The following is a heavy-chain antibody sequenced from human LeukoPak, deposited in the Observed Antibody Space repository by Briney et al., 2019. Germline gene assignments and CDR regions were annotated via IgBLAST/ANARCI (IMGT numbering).Heavy chain of an antibody. D-gene: IGHD3-10*01. CDR3: ARHFGSGTYPLDY. CDR1: GGSISSYY. J-gene: IGHJ4*02. V-gene: IGHV4-59*01. Sequence: PSETLSLTCTVSGGSISSYYWSWIRQPPGKGLEWIGYIYYSGSTNYNPSLKSRVTISVDTPKNQFSLKLSSVTAADTAVYYCARHFGSGTYPLDYWGQGTLATVSS. CDR2: IYYSGST.